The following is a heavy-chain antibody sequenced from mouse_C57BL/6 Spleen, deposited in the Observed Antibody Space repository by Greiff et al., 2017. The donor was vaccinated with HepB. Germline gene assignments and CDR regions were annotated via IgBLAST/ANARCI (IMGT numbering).Heavy chain of an antibody. CDR2: IDPSDSYT. D-gene: IGHD1-1*01. CDR3: ARATTYNYAMDY. CDR1: GYTFTSYW. Sequence: QVQLKQPGAELVRPGTSVKLSCKASGYTFTSYWMHWVKQRPGQGLEWIGVIDPSDSYTNYNQKFKGKATLTVDTSSTTAYMQLSSLTSEDSAVYHCARATTYNYAMDYWGQGTSVTVSS. J-gene: IGHJ4*01. V-gene: IGHV1-59*01.